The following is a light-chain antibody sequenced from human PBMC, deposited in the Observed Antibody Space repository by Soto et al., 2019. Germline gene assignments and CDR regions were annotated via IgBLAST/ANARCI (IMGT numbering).Light chain of an antibody. V-gene: IGKV1-5*01. CDR2: DAS. Sequence: DIPTTLSLSTVSASIGDRVTIPCGASQSISNWLAWYQQKPGKAPKPLIYDASALKRGVPPRFSGSGSGTEFTLTISSLQPEDFATYYCQQYDSFSVTFDQGTKVDIK. CDR3: QQYDSFSVT. J-gene: IGKJ1*01. CDR1: QSISNW.